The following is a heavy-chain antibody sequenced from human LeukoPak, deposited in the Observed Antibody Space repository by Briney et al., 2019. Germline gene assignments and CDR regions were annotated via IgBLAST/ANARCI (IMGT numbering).Heavy chain of an antibody. CDR1: GYTFTSFW. Sequence: GESLKISCKASGYTFTSFWIAWVRQMPGKGMDFMGIIYPGDSDTRYSPSFQGQVNISADKSISTAYLQWSSLKASDTAMYYCARRGFSKNNFDYWGQGTLVTVSS. CDR3: ARRGFSKNNFDY. J-gene: IGHJ4*02. D-gene: IGHD5-18*01. CDR2: IYPGDSDT. V-gene: IGHV5-51*01.